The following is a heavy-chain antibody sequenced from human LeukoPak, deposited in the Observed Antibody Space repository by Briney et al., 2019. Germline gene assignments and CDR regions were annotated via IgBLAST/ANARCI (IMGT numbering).Heavy chain of an antibody. CDR2: ISYDGSNK. CDR1: GFTFSSYA. J-gene: IGHJ1*01. D-gene: IGHD6-19*01. V-gene: IGHV3-30-3*01. CDR3: AGDQGAVAGTEYFQH. Sequence: PGRSLRLSCAASGFTFSSYAMHWVRQAPGKGLEWVAVISYDGSNKYYADSVKGRFTISRDNSKNTLYLQMNSLRAEDTAVYYCAGDQGAVAGTEYFQHWGQGTLVTVSS.